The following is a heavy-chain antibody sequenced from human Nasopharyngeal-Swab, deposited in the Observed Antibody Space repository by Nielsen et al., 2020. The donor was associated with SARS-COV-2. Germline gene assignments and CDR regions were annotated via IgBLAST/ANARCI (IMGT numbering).Heavy chain of an antibody. Sequence: GGSLRLSCAASGFTFSSYSMNWVRQAPGKGLEWVSSISSSSSYIYYADSVKGRFTISRDNAKNSLYLQMNSLRAEDTAVYYCARVNQFLEWLSPGGLDYWGQGTLVTVSS. V-gene: IGHV3-21*01. CDR3: ARVNQFLEWLSPGGLDY. CDR2: ISSSSSYI. D-gene: IGHD3-3*01. J-gene: IGHJ4*02. CDR1: GFTFSSYS.